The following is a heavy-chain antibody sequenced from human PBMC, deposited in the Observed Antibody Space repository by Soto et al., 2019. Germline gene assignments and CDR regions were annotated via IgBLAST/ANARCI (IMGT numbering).Heavy chain of an antibody. J-gene: IGHJ4*02. Sequence: GGSLRLSCAASGFTFSSYAMHWVRQAPGKGLEWVAVISYDGSNKYYADSVKGRFTISRDNSKNTLYLQMNSLRAEDTAVYYCARDLGTYYYGSGSSYWGQGTLVTVSS. CDR3: ARDLGTYYYGSGSSY. CDR2: ISYDGSNK. V-gene: IGHV3-30-3*01. D-gene: IGHD3-10*01. CDR1: GFTFSSYA.